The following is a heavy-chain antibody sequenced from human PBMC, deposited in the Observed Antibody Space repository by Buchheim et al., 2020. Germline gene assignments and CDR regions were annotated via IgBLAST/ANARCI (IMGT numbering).Heavy chain of an antibody. D-gene: IGHD6-6*01. CDR1: GYTFTSYY. Sequence: QVQLVQSGAEVKKPGASVKVSCKASGYTFTSYYMHWVRQAPGQGLEWMGIINPSGGSTSYAQKFQGRVTMTRDTSTSTVYMELSSLRSEDTAVYYCARERGAARPKRGGELDPWGQGTL. J-gene: IGHJ5*02. CDR2: INPSGGST. CDR3: ARERGAARPKRGGELDP. V-gene: IGHV1-46*01.